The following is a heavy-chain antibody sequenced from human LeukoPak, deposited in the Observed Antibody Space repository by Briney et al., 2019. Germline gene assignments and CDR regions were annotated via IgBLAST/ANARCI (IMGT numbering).Heavy chain of an antibody. V-gene: IGHV4-31*03. CDR2: IYYSGST. J-gene: IGHJ4*02. Sequence: PSETLSLTCTVSGGSISSGGYYWSWIRQHPGKGLEWIGYIYYSGSTYYNPSLKSRVTISVDTSKNQFSLKLSSVTAADTAVYYCARVGVDTALGAYYWGQGTLVTVSS. CDR1: GGSISSGGYY. D-gene: IGHD5-18*01. CDR3: ARVGVDTALGAYY.